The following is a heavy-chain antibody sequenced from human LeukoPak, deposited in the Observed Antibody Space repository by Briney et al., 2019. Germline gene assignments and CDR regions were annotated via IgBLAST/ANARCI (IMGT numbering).Heavy chain of an antibody. V-gene: IGHV4-39*07. J-gene: IGHJ4*02. CDR1: GGSIRSSYYY. Sequence: SETLSLTCTVSGGSIRSSYYYWGWIRQPPGKGLEWIGSIYDSGSTYYNPSLKSRVTISVDTSKNQFSLKLSSVTAADTAVYYCARDGLVTPFDYWGQGTLVTVSS. D-gene: IGHD2-21*02. CDR3: ARDGLVTPFDY. CDR2: IYDSGST.